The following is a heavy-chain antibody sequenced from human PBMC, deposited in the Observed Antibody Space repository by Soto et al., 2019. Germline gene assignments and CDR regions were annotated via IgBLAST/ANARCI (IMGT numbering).Heavy chain of an antibody. D-gene: IGHD2-2*01. CDR2: IFSNDEK. J-gene: IGHJ6*02. V-gene: IGHV2-26*01. Sequence: QVTLKESGPVLVKPTETLTLTCTVSGFSLSNARMGVSWIRQPPGKALEWLAHIFSNDEKSYSTSLKSRLTISEDTSKSQVVLTMTNMDPVDTATYYCARTAEGYCSSTSCKYYYGMDVWGQGTTVTVSS. CDR3: ARTAEGYCSSTSCKYYYGMDV. CDR1: GFSLSNARMG.